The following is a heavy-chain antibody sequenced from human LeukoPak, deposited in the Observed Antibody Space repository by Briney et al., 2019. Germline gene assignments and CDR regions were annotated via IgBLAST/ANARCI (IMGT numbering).Heavy chain of an antibody. CDR3: ARDRMDTGTYFDY. CDR1: GYTFTTYG. J-gene: IGHJ4*02. D-gene: IGHD5-18*01. CDR2: ISTYNGNT. Sequence: ASVKVSCRSSGYTFTTYGITWVRQAPGQGLEWMGWISTYNGNTNYAQKLQGRVTMTTDTSTSTAYMELRSLRSDDTAMYYCARDRMDTGTYFDYWSQGTLVTVSS. V-gene: IGHV1-18*01.